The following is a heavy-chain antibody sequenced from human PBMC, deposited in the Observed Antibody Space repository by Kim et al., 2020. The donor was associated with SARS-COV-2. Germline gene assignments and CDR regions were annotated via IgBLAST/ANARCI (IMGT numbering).Heavy chain of an antibody. CDR1: GGSFSGYY. J-gene: IGHJ6*02. V-gene: IGHV4-34*01. D-gene: IGHD3-16*01. CDR3: ARGGAGMGYYYYYCVMDV. CDR2: INHSGST. Sequence: SETLSLTCAVYGGSFSGYYWSWIRQPPGKGLEWIGEINHSGSTNYNPSLKSRVTISVDTSKNQFSLKLSSVTAADTAVYYCARGGAGMGYYYYYCVMDVWGQGTTVTVSS.